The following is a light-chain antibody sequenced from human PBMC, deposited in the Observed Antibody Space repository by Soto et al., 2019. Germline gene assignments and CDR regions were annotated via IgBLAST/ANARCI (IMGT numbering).Light chain of an antibody. CDR2: DVS. CDR3: SSYTSSSTIL. CDR1: SSDIGGYNY. J-gene: IGLJ2*01. Sequence: QSALTQPASVSGSPGQSITISCIGTSSDIGGYNYVSWYQQHPGRAPKFMIYDVSNRPSGVSNRFSGSKSGNTASLTISGLQAEDEADYYCSSYTSSSTILFGGGTKLTVL. V-gene: IGLV2-14*01.